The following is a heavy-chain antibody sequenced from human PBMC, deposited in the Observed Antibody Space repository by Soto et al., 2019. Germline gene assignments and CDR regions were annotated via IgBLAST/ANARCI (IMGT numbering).Heavy chain of an antibody. CDR3: AREIQQWLVLGWFDP. CDR2: IYTSGST. CDR1: GGSISSYY. V-gene: IGHV4-4*07. J-gene: IGHJ5*02. D-gene: IGHD6-19*01. Sequence: SETLSLTCTVSGGSISSYYWSWIRQPAGKGLEWIGRIYTSGSTNYNPSLKSRVTMSVDTSKNQFSLKLSSVTAADTAVYYCAREIQQWLVLGWFDPWGQGTLVTVSS.